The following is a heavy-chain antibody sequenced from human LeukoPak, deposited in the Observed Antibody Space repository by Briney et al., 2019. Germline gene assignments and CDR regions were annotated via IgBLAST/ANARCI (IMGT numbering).Heavy chain of an antibody. J-gene: IGHJ4*02. CDR2: IRSKAYGGTT. V-gene: IGHV3-49*04. Sequence: PGRSLRLSCTASGFTFGDYAMSWVRQAPGKGLEWVGFIRSKAYGGTTEYAASVKGRFTISRDDSKSIAYLQMNSLKTEDTAVYYCTRVGYYYDSSGYFPYWGQGTLVTVSS. CDR3: TRVGYYYDSSGYFPY. D-gene: IGHD3-22*01. CDR1: GFTFGDYA.